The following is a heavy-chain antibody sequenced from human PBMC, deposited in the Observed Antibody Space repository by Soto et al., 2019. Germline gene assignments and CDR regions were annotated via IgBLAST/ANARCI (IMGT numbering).Heavy chain of an antibody. CDR2: IIPMFGTA. CDR3: AREGTVATDKGAFDP. CDR1: GGIFRSDA. V-gene: IGHV1-69*06. D-gene: IGHD6-13*01. Sequence: SVKVSCSASGGIFRSDAINWVRQAPGQGLEWIGGIIPMFGTANYAQNFQGRVTITADKSTSTAYMDLSGLRPEDTAMYYCAREGTVATDKGAFDPWGQGTLVTVSS. J-gene: IGHJ5*02.